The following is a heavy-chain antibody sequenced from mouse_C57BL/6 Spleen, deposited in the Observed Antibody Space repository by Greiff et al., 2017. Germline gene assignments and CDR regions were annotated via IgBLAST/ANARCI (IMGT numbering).Heavy chain of an antibody. D-gene: IGHD1-1*01. CDR3: ASPNYYGSSYAYFAY. CDR1: GFSLTSYG. CDR2: IWSGGST. V-gene: IGHV2-2*01. Sequence: VKLQESGPGLVQPSQSLSITCTVSGFSLTSYGVHWVRQSPGKGLEWLGVIWSGGSTDYNAAFISRLSISKDNSKSQVFFKMNSLQADDTAIYYCASPNYYGSSYAYFAYWGQGTLVTVSA. J-gene: IGHJ3*01.